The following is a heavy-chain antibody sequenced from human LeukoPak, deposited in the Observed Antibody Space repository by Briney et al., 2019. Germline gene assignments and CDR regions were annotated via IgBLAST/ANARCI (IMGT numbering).Heavy chain of an antibody. D-gene: IGHD3-22*01. V-gene: IGHV1-18*01. CDR2: ISAYKGNT. CDR1: GYTFTSYG. J-gene: IGHJ6*02. Sequence: ASVKVSCKASGYTFTSYGISWVRQAPGQGLEWMGWISAYKGNTNYAQKLQGRVTMTTDTSTSTAYMELSSLRSEDTAVYYCAREYAAYYYDGDSYYYYGMDVWGQGTTVTVSS. CDR3: AREYAAYYYDGDSYYYYGMDV.